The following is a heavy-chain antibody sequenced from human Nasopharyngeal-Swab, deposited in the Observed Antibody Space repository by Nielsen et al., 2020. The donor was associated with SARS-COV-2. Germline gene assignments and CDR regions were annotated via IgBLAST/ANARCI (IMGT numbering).Heavy chain of an antibody. CDR1: GGSFSGYY. CDR2: INHSGST. V-gene: IGHV4-34*01. D-gene: IGHD6-19*01. Sequence: GSLRLSCAVYGGSFSGYYWSWIRQPLGKGLEWIGEINHSGSTNYNPSLKSRVTISVDTSKNQFFLKLSSVTAADTAVFYCARDRSYSSGWFGGNDAFDIWGQGTMVTVSS. CDR3: ARDRSYSSGWFGGNDAFDI. J-gene: IGHJ3*02.